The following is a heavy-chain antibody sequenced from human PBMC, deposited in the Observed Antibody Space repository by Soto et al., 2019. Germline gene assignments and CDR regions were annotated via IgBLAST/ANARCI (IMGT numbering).Heavy chain of an antibody. Sequence: TLSATCPVSGASISSAAYYWSWIRQRPGEGLEWIGFISYSGYTFQNPSLKSRLLLSVATSKNQFSLELSFVTDADTAVYYCARGQTPSWSSYRFSYLDSWGPGSLVTVSS. V-gene: IGHV4-31*03. CDR3: ARGQTPSWSSYRFSYLDS. CDR2: ISYSGYT. J-gene: IGHJ5*01. D-gene: IGHD3-16*02. CDR1: GASISSAAYY.